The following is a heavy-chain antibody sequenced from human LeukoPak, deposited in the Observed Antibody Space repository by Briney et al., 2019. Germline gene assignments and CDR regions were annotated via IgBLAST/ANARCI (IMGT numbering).Heavy chain of an antibody. D-gene: IGHD3-10*01. CDR3: ARTSGRRVLLWFREVDSPAFDY. CDR2: INHSGST. J-gene: IGHJ4*02. CDR1: GGSFSGYY. Sequence: SETLSLTCAVYGGSFSGYYWSWIRQPPGKGLEWIGEINHSGSTNYNPSLKSRVTISVDTSKNQFSLKLSSVTAADTAVYYCARTSGRRVLLWFREVDSPAFDYWGQGTLVTVSS. V-gene: IGHV4-34*01.